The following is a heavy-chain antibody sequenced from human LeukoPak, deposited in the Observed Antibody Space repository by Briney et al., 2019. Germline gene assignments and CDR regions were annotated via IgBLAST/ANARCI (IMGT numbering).Heavy chain of an antibody. Sequence: SETLSLTCTVSGGSISSSSYYWGWIRQPPGKGLEWIGSIYYSGSTYYNPSLKSRVTISVDTSKNQFSLKLSSVTAADTAVYYCARHKRREMYYDSSGYYPFDYWGQGTLVTVSS. V-gene: IGHV4-39*01. J-gene: IGHJ4*02. CDR1: GGSISSSSYY. CDR2: IYYSGST. CDR3: ARHKRREMYYDSSGYYPFDY. D-gene: IGHD3-22*01.